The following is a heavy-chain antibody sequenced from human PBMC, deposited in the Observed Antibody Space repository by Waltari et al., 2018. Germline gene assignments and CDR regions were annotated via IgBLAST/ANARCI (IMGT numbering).Heavy chain of an antibody. CDR1: GGTFSSYT. D-gene: IGHD5-12*01. CDR2: IIPILGIA. CDR3: ARGARGEMATIGG. J-gene: IGHJ4*02. Sequence: QVQLVQSGAEVKKPGSSVKVSCKASGGTFSSYTISWVRQAPGQGLEWMGRIIPILGIANYAQKFQGRVTITADKSTSTAYMELSSLRSEDTAVYYCARGARGEMATIGGWGQGTLVTVSS. V-gene: IGHV1-69*02.